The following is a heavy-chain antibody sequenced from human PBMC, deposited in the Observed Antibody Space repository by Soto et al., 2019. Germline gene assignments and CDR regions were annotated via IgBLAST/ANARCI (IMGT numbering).Heavy chain of an antibody. J-gene: IGHJ4*02. Sequence: GGSLRLSCAASGFTFSSYGMRWVRQAPGKGLEWVAVIWYDGSNKYYADSVKGRFTISRDNSKNTLYLQMNSLRAEDTAVYYCARGFNSGYDYYFDYWGQGTLVTVSS. CDR2: IWYDGSNK. CDR1: GFTFSSYG. D-gene: IGHD5-12*01. CDR3: ARGFNSGYDYYFDY. V-gene: IGHV3-33*01.